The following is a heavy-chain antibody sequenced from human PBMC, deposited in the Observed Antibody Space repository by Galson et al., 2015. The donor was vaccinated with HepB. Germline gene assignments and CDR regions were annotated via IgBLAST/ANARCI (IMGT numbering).Heavy chain of an antibody. CDR3: ARENKHPRYSSSWYGDYYYGMDV. D-gene: IGHD6-13*01. Sequence: CAISGDSVSSNSAAWNWIRQSPSRGLEWLGRTYYRSKWYNDYAVSVKSRITINPDTSKNQFSLQLNSVTPEDTAVYYCARENKHPRYSSSWYGDYYYGMDVWGQGTTVTVSS. CDR2: TYYRSKWYN. V-gene: IGHV6-1*01. J-gene: IGHJ6*02. CDR1: GDSVSSNSAA.